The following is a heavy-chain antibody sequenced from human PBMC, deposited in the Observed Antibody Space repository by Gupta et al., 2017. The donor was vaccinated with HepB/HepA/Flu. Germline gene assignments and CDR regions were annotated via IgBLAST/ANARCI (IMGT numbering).Heavy chain of an antibody. Sequence: QLQLQESGPGLVKPSETLSLTCTVSGGSITTGTFYWGWIRQPPGKGLEWIEDIYNSGSSYYNPSLKSRVTMALDTSKNQFYWKLRSVTARDTAVYTGARNSRGGWAGCESWGQGILVTVSA. CDR2: IYNSGSS. D-gene: IGHD6-19*01. CDR3: ARNSRGGWAGCES. CDR1: GGSITTGTFY. J-gene: IGHJ4*02. V-gene: IGHV4-39*01.